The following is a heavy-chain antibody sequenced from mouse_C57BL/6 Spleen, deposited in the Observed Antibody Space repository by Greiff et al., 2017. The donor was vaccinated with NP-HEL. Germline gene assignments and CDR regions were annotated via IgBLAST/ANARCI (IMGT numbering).Heavy chain of an antibody. J-gene: IGHJ3*01. CDR2: INPNSGST. V-gene: IGHV1-64*01. Sequence: VQLQQPGAELVKPGASVKLSCKASGYTFTSYWMHWVKQRPGQGLEWIGMINPNSGSTNYNEKFKSKATLTVDKSSSTAYMQLSSLTSEDSAVYYCARDSNYAWFAYWGQGTLVTVSA. D-gene: IGHD2-5*01. CDR1: GYTFTSYW. CDR3: ARDSNYAWFAY.